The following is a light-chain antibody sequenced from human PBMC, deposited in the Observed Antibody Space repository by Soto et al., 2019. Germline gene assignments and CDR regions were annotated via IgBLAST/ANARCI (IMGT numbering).Light chain of an antibody. CDR3: QKGGN. CDR2: DAS. CDR1: QSVSNY. J-gene: IGKJ5*01. V-gene: IGKV3-11*01. Sequence: EIVLTQSPATLSLSPGERATLSCRASQSVSNYLGWYQQKPGQAPRLLIYDASNRATAIPARFSGSGSGTDFTLTISSLEPEDFAVYYCQKGGNFGHRTRLEI.